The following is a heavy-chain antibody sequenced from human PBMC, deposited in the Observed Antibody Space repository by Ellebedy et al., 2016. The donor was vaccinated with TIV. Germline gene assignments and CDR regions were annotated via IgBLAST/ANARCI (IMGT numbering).Heavy chain of an antibody. CDR1: GFTFSSTS. CDR3: AKIELERRFYDYAMDV. V-gene: IGHV3-21*01. CDR2: ISNTNSYI. Sequence: PGGSLRLSCAASGFTFSSTSMNWVRQAPGKGLEWVSSISNTNSYISYADSVKGRFTISRDNAKNSLYLQMNSLRAEDTAVYFCAKIELERRFYDYAMDVWGQGTTVTVSS. D-gene: IGHD1-1*01. J-gene: IGHJ6*02.